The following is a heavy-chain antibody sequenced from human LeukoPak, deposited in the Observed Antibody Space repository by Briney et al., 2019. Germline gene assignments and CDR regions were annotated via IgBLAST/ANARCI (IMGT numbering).Heavy chain of an antibody. CDR3: ARDTGLWFGEWYYHYMDV. CDR2: ISYSGST. V-gene: IGHV4-61*01. CDR1: GGSISNSNYY. Sequence: KPSETLSLTCTVSGGSISNSNYYWTWIRQPPGKGLEWIGYISYSGSTNYNPSLKSRVTIAVDTSKNQFSLKLSSVTAADTAVYFCARDTGLWFGEWYYHYMDVWGKGTTVTVSS. D-gene: IGHD3-10*01. J-gene: IGHJ6*03.